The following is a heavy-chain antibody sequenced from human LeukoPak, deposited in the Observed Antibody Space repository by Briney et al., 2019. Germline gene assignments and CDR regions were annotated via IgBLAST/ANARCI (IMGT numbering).Heavy chain of an antibody. Sequence: GGSLRLSCAASGFTFSDHYMDWVRQAPGKGLEWVGRTRNKPNSYTTEYAASVKGRFTISRGDSKNSLYLQMNSLKTEDTAVYYCARVGVVQGSYYFDYWGQGTLVTVSS. V-gene: IGHV3-72*01. CDR1: GFTFSDHY. CDR2: TRNKPNSYTT. J-gene: IGHJ4*02. CDR3: ARVGVVQGSYYFDY. D-gene: IGHD2-15*01.